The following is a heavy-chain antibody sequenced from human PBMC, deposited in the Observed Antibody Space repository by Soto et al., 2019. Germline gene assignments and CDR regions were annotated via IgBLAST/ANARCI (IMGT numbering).Heavy chain of an antibody. D-gene: IGHD2-21*02. CDR2: ISYNGSRK. Sequence: PGGSLRLSCAASGFTFSNYGMHWVRQAPGKGLGWVTVISYNGSRKYYADSVKGRFTISRDNSKNTLYLQMSSLRAEDTAVYYCVKDRVTEAYYYYAMDVWGQGTTVTVSS. J-gene: IGHJ6*02. CDR1: GFTFSNYG. CDR3: VKDRVTEAYYYYAMDV. V-gene: IGHV3-30*18.